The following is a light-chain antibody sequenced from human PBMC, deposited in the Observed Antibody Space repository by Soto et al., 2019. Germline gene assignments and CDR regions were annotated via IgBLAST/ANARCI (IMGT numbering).Light chain of an antibody. Sequence: QSVLTQTPSASGTPGQRVTISCSGSSSNIGNYYVYWYQQLPGTAPKLLFYRNNQRPSGVPDRFSVSKSGSSASLAISGLRSEDEADYYCAAWDVSLSGVVFGGGTKLTVL. J-gene: IGLJ2*01. V-gene: IGLV1-47*01. CDR2: RNN. CDR1: SSNIGNYY. CDR3: AAWDVSLSGVV.